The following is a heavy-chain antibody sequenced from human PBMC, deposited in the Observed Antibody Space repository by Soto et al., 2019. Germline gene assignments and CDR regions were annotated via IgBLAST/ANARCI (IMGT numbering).Heavy chain of an antibody. CDR1: GGTISGYY. Sequence: PSETLSLTCTVTGGTISGYYWTWIRQSAGGGLEWIRRIYSSGSTNYNPSLKSRVTISLDTSMNHFSLRLSSVTAADTAVYYCARGQRFSDWFDPWGQGTLVTVSS. J-gene: IGHJ5*02. CDR2: IYSSGST. CDR3: ARGQRFSDWFDP. D-gene: IGHD3-3*01. V-gene: IGHV4-4*07.